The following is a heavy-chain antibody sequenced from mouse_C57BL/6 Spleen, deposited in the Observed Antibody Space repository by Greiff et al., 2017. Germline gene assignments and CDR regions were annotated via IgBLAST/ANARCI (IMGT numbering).Heavy chain of an antibody. V-gene: IGHV1-9*01. D-gene: IGHD1-1*01. Sequence: QVQLKESGAELMKPGASVKLSCKATGYTFTGYWIEWVKQRPGHGLEWIGELLPGSGSTNYNEKFKGKATFTADTSSNTAYMQLSSLTTEDSAIYYCARRGPHYYGSSYYFDYWGQGTTLTVSS. CDR2: LLPGSGST. CDR1: GYTFTGYW. CDR3: ARRGPHYYGSSYYFDY. J-gene: IGHJ2*01.